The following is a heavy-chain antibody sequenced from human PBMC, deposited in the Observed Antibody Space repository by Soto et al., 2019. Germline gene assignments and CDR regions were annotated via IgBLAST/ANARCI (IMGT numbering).Heavy chain of an antibody. V-gene: IGHV1-18*01. Sequence: QVQLVQSGDEVEKPGASVKVSCKASGYAFDNYGISWVRQAPGQGPEWMGWISNYNGNTNYAQNFLGRVTLTTDRSTSTAHMELRSLRSDDTAVYYCVRDLQRFSSWYDYLGSWGQGTRVTVSS. D-gene: IGHD6-13*01. CDR1: GYAFDNYG. CDR3: VRDLQRFSSWYDYLGS. J-gene: IGHJ4*02. CDR2: ISNYNGNT.